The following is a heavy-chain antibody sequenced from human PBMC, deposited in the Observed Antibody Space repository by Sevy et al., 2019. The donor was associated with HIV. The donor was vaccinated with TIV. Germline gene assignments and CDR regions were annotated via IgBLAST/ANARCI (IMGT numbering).Heavy chain of an antibody. J-gene: IGHJ4*02. CDR3: FVRIRDSSEIDY. Sequence: GGSLRLSCAASGFTFSNYYMNWVRQGPGKGLVWVARLNGDGSDINYADSERGRFTISRDNTKNTLYLQMSSLRGEDTAVYYCFVRIRDSSEIDYWGQGTLVTVSS. D-gene: IGHD6-6*01. CDR2: LNGDGSDI. CDR1: GFTFSNYY. V-gene: IGHV3-74*01.